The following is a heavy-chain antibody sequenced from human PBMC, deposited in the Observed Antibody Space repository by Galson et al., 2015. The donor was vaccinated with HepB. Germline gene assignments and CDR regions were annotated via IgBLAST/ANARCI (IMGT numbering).Heavy chain of an antibody. CDR2: ISYDRSNK. V-gene: IGHV3-30-3*01. J-gene: IGHJ3*02. CDR3: ARERTSSGSYFRSGAFAI. D-gene: IGHD1-26*01. CDR1: GFTFSSYA. Sequence: SLRLSCAASGFTFSSYAMHWVRQAPGKGLEWVAVISYDRSNKYYADSVKGRFTIPRDNSKNTLYLEMNSLRAEDTAVYYCARERTSSGSYFRSGAFAIWGRGTMVTVSS.